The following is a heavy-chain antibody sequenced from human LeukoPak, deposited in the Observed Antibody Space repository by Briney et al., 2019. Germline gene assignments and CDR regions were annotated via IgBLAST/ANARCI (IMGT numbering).Heavy chain of an antibody. V-gene: IGHV3-48*03. CDR1: GFTFSSYE. CDR2: ISSSGSTT. CDR3: ARGQSGMYWYFDL. Sequence: GGSLRLSCAASGFTFSSYEMNWVRQAPGKGLQWVSYISSSGSTTYYADSVKGRFTSSRDNAKISLYLQMNSLRAEDTAVYYCARGQSGMYWYFDLWGRGTLVTVSS. D-gene: IGHD1-26*01. J-gene: IGHJ2*01.